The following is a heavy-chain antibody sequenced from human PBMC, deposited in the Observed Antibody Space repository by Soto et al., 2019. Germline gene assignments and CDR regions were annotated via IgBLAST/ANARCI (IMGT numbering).Heavy chain of an antibody. Sequence: EVQLVESGGGLVQPGGSLRLSCAASGFTFSDHYMDWVRQAPGKGLEWVGRCRNNANSYATEYAASVKGRFTISRDDSKNSLYLQMNSLKTEDTAVYYCASRYMVRGVIGVFDIWGQGTSVTVSS. CDR3: ASRYMVRGVIGVFDI. D-gene: IGHD3-10*01. J-gene: IGHJ3*02. V-gene: IGHV3-72*01. CDR2: CRNNANSYAT. CDR1: GFTFSDHY.